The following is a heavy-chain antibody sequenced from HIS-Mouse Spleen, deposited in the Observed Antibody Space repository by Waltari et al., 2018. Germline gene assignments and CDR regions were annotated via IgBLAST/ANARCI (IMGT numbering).Heavy chain of an antibody. J-gene: IGHJ6*02. CDR2: ISYDGSNK. D-gene: IGHD2-8*01. CDR1: GFTFSSYG. CDR3: AKDALHCTNGVCYTGEYYYYGMDV. V-gene: IGHV3-30*18. Sequence: QVQLVESGGGVVQPGRSLRLSCAASGFTFSSYGMHWVRQAPGKGLEWVAVISYDGSNKYYADSVKGRFTISRDNSKNTLYLQMNSLRAEDTAVYYCAKDALHCTNGVCYTGEYYYYGMDVWGQGTTVTVSS.